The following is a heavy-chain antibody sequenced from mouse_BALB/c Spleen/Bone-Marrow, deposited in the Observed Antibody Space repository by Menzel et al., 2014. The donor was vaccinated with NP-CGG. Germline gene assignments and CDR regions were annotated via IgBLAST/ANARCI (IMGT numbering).Heavy chain of an antibody. J-gene: IGHJ4*01. V-gene: IGHV1S81*02. CDR2: INPSNGGT. Sequence: QVQLQQSGAELVKPGVSVKLSCKASVYTFTSYYMYWVKQRPGQGLEWIGEINPSNGGTNFNEKFKSRATLTVDKSSSTAYMQLSSLTSEDSAVYYCTRLPHWGQGTSVTVSS. CDR3: TRLPH. D-gene: IGHD5-1*01. CDR1: VYTFTSYY.